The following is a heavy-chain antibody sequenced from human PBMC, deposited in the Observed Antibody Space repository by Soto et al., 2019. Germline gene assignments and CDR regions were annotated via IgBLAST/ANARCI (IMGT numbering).Heavy chain of an antibody. Sequence: PGGSLRLSCAASGFTFSGSAMHWVRQASGKGLEWVGRIRSKANSYATAYAASVKGRFTISRDDSKNTAYLQMNSLKTEDTAVYYCTRRAGFYDFWSGLGQNYYMDVWGKGTTVTVSS. CDR3: TRRAGFYDFWSGLGQNYYMDV. CDR2: IRSKANSYAT. J-gene: IGHJ6*03. CDR1: GFTFSGSA. V-gene: IGHV3-73*01. D-gene: IGHD3-3*01.